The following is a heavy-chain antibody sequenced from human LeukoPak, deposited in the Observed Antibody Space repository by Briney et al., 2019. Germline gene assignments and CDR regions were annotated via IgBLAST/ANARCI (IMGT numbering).Heavy chain of an antibody. CDR1: GFPFSSYA. CDR2: ISGSGGRT. D-gene: IGHD6-6*01. J-gene: IGHJ4*02. CDR3: AIAEAYSSSSQFFDY. V-gene: IGHV3-23*01. Sequence: GSLRLSCAAFGFPFSSYAMSWVRQAPGKGLEWVSAISGSGGRTYSADSVKGRFTISRDNSKNTLYLQMNSLRAEDRAVYYCAIAEAYSSSSQFFDYWGQGTLVTVSS.